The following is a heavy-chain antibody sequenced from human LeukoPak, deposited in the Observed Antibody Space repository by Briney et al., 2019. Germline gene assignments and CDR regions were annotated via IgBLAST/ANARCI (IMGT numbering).Heavy chain of an antibody. CDR2: ISGSAATT. J-gene: IGHJ3*02. Sequence: GGSLRLSCAAFGFTFSSYAMSWVRQAPGKGLEWVSGISGSAATTYYADSAKGRFTISRDNSKNRLYLQMNSLRVEDTAVYYCAKSVGIIRRGAFDIWGQGTMVTVSS. CDR3: AKSVGIIRRGAFDI. D-gene: IGHD3-10*01. V-gene: IGHV3-23*01. CDR1: GFTFSSYA.